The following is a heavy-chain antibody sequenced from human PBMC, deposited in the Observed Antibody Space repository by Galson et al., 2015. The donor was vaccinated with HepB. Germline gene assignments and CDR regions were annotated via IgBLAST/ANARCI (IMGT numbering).Heavy chain of an antibody. CDR3: TTDRYHWELGGFDY. CDR1: GFTFSNAW. CDR2: IKSKTDGGTT. D-gene: IGHD1-1*01. V-gene: IGHV3-15*07. J-gene: IGHJ4*02. Sequence: SLRLSCAASGFTFSNAWMNWVRQAPGKGLEWVGRIKSKTDGGTTDYAAPVKGRFTISRDDSKNTLYLQMNSLKTEDTAVYYCTTDRYHWELGGFDYWGQGTLVTVSS.